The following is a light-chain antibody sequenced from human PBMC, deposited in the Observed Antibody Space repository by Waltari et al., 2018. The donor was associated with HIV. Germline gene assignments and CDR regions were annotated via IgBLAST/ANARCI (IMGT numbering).Light chain of an antibody. CDR2: AAS. CDR1: QSISSY. Sequence: IQMTQSPSSLSASVGDRVTITCRASQSISSYLNWYQQKPEKAPKLLIYAASSLQSGVPSRFSGSGSGTDFTLTISSLQPEDFATYYCQQSYSTPRTFGQGTKLEIK. V-gene: IGKV1-39*01. CDR3: QQSYSTPRT. J-gene: IGKJ2*01.